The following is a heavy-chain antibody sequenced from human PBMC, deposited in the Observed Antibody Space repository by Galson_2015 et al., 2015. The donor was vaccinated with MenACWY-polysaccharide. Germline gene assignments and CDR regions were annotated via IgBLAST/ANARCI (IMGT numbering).Heavy chain of an antibody. J-gene: IGHJ4*02. CDR2: ISGRGDNT. V-gene: IGHV3-23*01. CDR1: GFTFTNYA. Sequence: SLRLSCAASGFTFTNYAMTWVRQAPGKGLEWVSVISGRGDNTYYADSVRGRFTISRDNSKNTLYLQMSSLRAEDTAVYYCAKSLRGPAAGTDYFDYWGQGTLVTVSS. D-gene: IGHD6-13*01. CDR3: AKSLRGPAAGTDYFDY.